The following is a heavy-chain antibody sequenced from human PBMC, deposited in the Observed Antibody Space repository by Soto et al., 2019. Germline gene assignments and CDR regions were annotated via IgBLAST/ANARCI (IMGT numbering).Heavy chain of an antibody. CDR2: INPRTTST. Sequence: ASVKVSCKAIGYSFTNYYMHWVRRAPGQGLEWMGIINPRTTSTTYAQKFQGRVTMTRDMSTSTVYMELSSLRSEDTAVYYCARGILNNGQLAYYTMDVWGQGTTVTVSS. J-gene: IGHJ6*02. D-gene: IGHD1-1*01. CDR1: GYSFTNYY. V-gene: IGHV1-46*01. CDR3: ARGILNNGQLAYYTMDV.